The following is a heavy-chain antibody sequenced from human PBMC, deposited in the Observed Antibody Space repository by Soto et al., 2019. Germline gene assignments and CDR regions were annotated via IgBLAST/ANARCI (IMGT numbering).Heavy chain of an antibody. V-gene: IGHV4-59*08. Sequence: SETLSLTCTVSGGCISSYYWSWIRQPPGKGLEWIGYIYYSGSTNYNPSLKSRVTISVDTSKNQFSLKLSSVTAADTAVYYCARHGSGYGKFDYWGQGTLVTVSS. CDR3: ARHGSGYGKFDY. D-gene: IGHD5-12*01. CDR1: GGCISSYY. J-gene: IGHJ4*02. CDR2: IYYSGST.